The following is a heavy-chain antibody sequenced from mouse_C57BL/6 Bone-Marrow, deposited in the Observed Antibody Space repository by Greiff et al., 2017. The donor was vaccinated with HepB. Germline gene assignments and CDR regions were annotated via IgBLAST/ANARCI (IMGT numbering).Heavy chain of an antibody. Sequence: VQLQQSGAELVRPGSSVKLSCKASGYTFTRYWMDWVKQRPGQGLEWIGNIYPSDSETHYNQKFKDKATLTVDKSSSTAYMQLSSLTSEDSAVYYCARGGWLLWFAYWGQGTLVTVSA. CDR3: ARGGWLLWFAY. D-gene: IGHD2-3*01. CDR1: GYTFTRYW. J-gene: IGHJ3*01. CDR2: IYPSDSET. V-gene: IGHV1-61*01.